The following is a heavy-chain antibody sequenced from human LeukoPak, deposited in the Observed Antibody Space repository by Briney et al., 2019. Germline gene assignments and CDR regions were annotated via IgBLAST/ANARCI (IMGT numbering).Heavy chain of an antibody. CDR2: MYPSGST. V-gene: IGHV4-4*07. J-gene: IGHJ5*02. Sequence: SETLSLTCTVSGGSISSYYWSWIRQPAGKGLEWIGRMYPSGSTNYNPSLKSRVTTSVDTSKNQFSLKLTSVTAADTVVYYCARAPVAGSSGPNWFDPWGQGTLVTVSS. CDR1: GGSISSYY. CDR3: ARAPVAGSSGPNWFDP. D-gene: IGHD6-19*01.